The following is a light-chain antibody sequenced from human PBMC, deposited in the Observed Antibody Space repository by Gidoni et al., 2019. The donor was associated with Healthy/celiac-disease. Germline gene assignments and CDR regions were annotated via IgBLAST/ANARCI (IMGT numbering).Light chain of an antibody. V-gene: IGKV1-8*01. CDR2: AAS. Sequence: AIRFTQSPSSFSASTGDRVTITCRPSQGISSYLAWYQQKPEKAPTLLIYAASTLQSGVPSRFSGSGSGTDFTLTSSCLQSEDFATYYCQQYYSYPPTFGGGTKVEIK. CDR3: QQYYSYPPT. J-gene: IGKJ4*01. CDR1: QGISSY.